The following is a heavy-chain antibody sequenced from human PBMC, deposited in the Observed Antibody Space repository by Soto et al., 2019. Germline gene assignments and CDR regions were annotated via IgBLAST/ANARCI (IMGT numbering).Heavy chain of an antibody. CDR1: GFIFSNYA. Sequence: LRLSCAASGFIFSNYAMFWVRQAPGKGLDWVSTIYAGGGTTHYAESVKGRFTISRDNSNNRLYLELNNLRAEDTAVYFCAKDLIRGDGYVDFDYWGQGTLVTVSS. CDR2: IYAGGGTT. D-gene: IGHD3-10*01. CDR3: AKDLIRGDGYVDFDY. J-gene: IGHJ4*02. V-gene: IGHV3-23*01.